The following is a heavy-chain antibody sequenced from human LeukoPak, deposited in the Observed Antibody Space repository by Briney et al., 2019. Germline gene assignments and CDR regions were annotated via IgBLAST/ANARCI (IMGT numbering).Heavy chain of an antibody. D-gene: IGHD4-17*01. Sequence: ASVKVSCKASGYTFSSYGISWVRQAPGQGLEWMGWINVYNGNTNYAQKVQDRVTMTTDTSTSTAFMELRSLRSDDTAVYYCARRSMTTALSLFDYWGQGTLVTVSS. CDR1: GYTFSSYG. J-gene: IGHJ4*02. CDR2: INVYNGNT. CDR3: ARRSMTTALSLFDY. V-gene: IGHV1-18*01.